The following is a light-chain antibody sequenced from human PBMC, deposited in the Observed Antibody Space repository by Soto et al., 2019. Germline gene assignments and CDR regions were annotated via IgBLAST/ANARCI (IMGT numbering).Light chain of an antibody. Sequence: EGVMTQSRATLYVSPRETATLSCRASQRVGGSVAWYQQKPGQAPRLLIYGASTRATGIPAMISGGGSGTEFTLTINILQSEYFAVYYRQQYNNWPRTFGQGTKVDIK. J-gene: IGKJ1*01. CDR1: QRVGGS. CDR3: QQYNNWPRT. V-gene: IGKV3-15*01. CDR2: GAS.